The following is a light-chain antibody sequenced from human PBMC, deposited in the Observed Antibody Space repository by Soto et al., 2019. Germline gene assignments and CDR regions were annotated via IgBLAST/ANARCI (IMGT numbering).Light chain of an antibody. CDR2: SNN. Sequence: QTVVTQPPSASGTPGQRVTISCSGSTSNIGRNTVSWYQQLPGTAPKLLIYSNNQRPSGVPDRFTGSKSGTSASLAISGLQSEDEADYYCAAWDDSLTGFEVFGGGTKLTVL. CDR3: AAWDDSLTGFEV. CDR1: TSNIGRNT. V-gene: IGLV1-44*01. J-gene: IGLJ2*01.